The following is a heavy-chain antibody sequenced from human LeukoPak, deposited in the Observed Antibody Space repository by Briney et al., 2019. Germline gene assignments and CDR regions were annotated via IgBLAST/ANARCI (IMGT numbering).Heavy chain of an antibody. V-gene: IGHV4-30-4*08. CDR2: VYYSGST. CDR3: ARATQSFRDGWYLRWFDS. D-gene: IGHD6-19*01. Sequence: PSETLSHTCSVSGFSISSDVYYWSWIRQSPGKGLEWFGYVYYSGSTYYNPSLKSRVTISADTSKNQFSLRVNSVTAADTAVYYCARATQSFRDGWYLRWFDSWPQRILVTVSS. CDR1: GFSISSDVYY. J-gene: IGHJ5*01.